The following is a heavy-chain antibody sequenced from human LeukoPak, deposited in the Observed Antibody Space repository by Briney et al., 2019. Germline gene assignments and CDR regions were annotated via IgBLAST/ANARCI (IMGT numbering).Heavy chain of an antibody. V-gene: IGHV4-34*01. J-gene: IGHJ5*02. D-gene: IGHD6-13*01. CDR1: GGSFSDYY. CDR3: ARGFVVTSSSLIYNWFDP. CDR2: INHSGST. Sequence: SETLSLTCAVYGGSFSDYYWSWIRQPPGKGLEWIGEINHSGSTNYNPSLESRVTISVDTSKNQFSLEVTSVTAADTATYYCARGFVVTSSSLIYNWFDPWGQGTLVTVSS.